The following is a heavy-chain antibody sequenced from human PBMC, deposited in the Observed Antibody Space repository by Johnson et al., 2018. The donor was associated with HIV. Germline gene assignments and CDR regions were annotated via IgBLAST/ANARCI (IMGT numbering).Heavy chain of an antibody. D-gene: IGHD4-17*01. V-gene: IGHV3-30*02. CDR2: IRYDGSNK. CDR1: GFTFSSYG. J-gene: IGHJ3*02. CDR3: AKDLRTVKAFDI. Sequence: QMLLVESGGGVVQPGGSLRLSCAASGFTFSSYGMHWVRQAPGKGLEWVAFIRYDGSNKYYADSVKGRFTISRDNSKNTLYLQMNSLRAEDTAVYYCAKDLRTVKAFDIWGQGTMVTFSS.